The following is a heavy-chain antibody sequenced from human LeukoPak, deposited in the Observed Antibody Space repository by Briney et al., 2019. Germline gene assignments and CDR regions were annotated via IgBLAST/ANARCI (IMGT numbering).Heavy chain of an antibody. CDR2: IIPIFGTA. Sequence: ASVKVSCKASGGTFSSYAISWVRQAPGQGLEWMGGIIPIFGTANYAQKFQGRVTITADESTSTAYMELSSLRSEDPAVYYCARGEDRGSGSYPDYWGQGTLVTVSS. V-gene: IGHV1-69*13. J-gene: IGHJ4*02. CDR3: ARGEDRGSGSYPDY. D-gene: IGHD1-26*01. CDR1: GGTFSSYA.